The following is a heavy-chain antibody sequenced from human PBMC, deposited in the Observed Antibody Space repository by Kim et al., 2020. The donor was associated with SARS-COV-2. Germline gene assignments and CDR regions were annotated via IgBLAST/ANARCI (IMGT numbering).Heavy chain of an antibody. D-gene: IGHD1-26*01. CDR2: INAGNGNT. CDR1: GYTFTSYA. CDR3: ARFLVAGVGATTRYGMDV. J-gene: IGHJ6*02. Sequence: ASVKVSCKASGYTFTSYAMHWVRQAPGQRLEWMGWINAGNGNTKYSQKFQGRVTITRDTSASTAYMELSSLRSEDTAVYYCARFLVAGVGATTRYGMDVWGQGTTVTVSS. V-gene: IGHV1-3*01.